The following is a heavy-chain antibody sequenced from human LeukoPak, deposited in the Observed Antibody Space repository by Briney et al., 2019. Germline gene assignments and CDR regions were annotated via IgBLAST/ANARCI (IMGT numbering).Heavy chain of an antibody. J-gene: IGHJ4*02. CDR2: INHSGST. CDR1: GGSISSGGYY. Sequence: SETLSLTCTVSGGSISSGGYYWSWIRQPPGKGLEWIGEINHSGSTNYNPSLKSRVTMSVDTSKNQFSLKKSSVTAADTAVYYCARGTAASRYYFDYWGQGILVTVSS. D-gene: IGHD6-13*01. V-gene: IGHV4-39*07. CDR3: ARGTAASRYYFDY.